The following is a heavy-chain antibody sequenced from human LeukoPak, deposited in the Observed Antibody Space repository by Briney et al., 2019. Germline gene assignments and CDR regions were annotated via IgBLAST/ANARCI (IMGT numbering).Heavy chain of an antibody. Sequence: SETLSLTCTVSGGSISSYYWSWIRQPPGKGLEWIGYIYYSGSTNYNPSLKSRVTISVDTSKNQFSLKLGSVTAADTAVYYCARSPRPPKFDYWGQGTLVTVSS. CDR1: GGSISSYY. CDR2: IYYSGST. J-gene: IGHJ4*02. V-gene: IGHV4-59*01. CDR3: ARSPRPPKFDY.